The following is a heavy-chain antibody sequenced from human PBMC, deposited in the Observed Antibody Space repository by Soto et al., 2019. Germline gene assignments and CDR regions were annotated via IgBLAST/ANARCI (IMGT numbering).Heavy chain of an antibody. V-gene: IGHV3-15*01. CDR3: IWDYDFWSGYTDSDY. CDR2: IKSKTDGGTT. CDR1: GFTFSNAW. Sequence: GGSLRLSCAASGFTFSNAWMSWVRQAPGKGLEWVGRIKSKTDGGTTDYAAPVKGRFTISRDDSKNTLYLQMNSLKTEDTAVYYCIWDYDFWSGYTDSDYWGQGTLVTVSS. D-gene: IGHD3-3*01. J-gene: IGHJ4*02.